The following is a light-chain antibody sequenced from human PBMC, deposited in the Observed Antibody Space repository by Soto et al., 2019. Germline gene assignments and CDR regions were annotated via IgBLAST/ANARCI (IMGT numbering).Light chain of an antibody. CDR3: QQSYSTPL. CDR1: QSISSY. V-gene: IGKV1-39*01. Sequence: DIQMTQSPSSLSASVGDRVTITCRASQSISSYLNWYQQKPGKAPKLLIYAASSLQSGVPSRFSGSGSGTDFTLTISSLQPEDFATYYCQQSYSTPLFGGGTKVAIK. J-gene: IGKJ4*01. CDR2: AAS.